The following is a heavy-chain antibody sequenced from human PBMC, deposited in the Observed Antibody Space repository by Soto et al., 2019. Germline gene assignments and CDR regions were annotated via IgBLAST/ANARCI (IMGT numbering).Heavy chain of an antibody. V-gene: IGHV5-51*01. D-gene: IGHD4-17*01. CDR1: VYSFTSYW. CDR2: IYPGDSDT. Sequence: GESLKISCNGSVYSFTSYWIGWVRQMPGKGLEWMGIIYPGDSDTRYSPSFQGQVTISADKSISTAYLQWSSLKASDTAMYYCARETTVTKDYYYGMDVWGQGTTVTVSS. J-gene: IGHJ6*02. CDR3: ARETTVTKDYYYGMDV.